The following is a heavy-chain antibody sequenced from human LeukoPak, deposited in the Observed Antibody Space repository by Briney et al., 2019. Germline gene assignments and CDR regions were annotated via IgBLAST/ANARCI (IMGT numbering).Heavy chain of an antibody. CDR2: TYYRSKWYN. D-gene: IGHD6-13*01. Sequence: SQTLSLTCAISGDSVSSNSSAWNWIRQSPPRGLEWLGRTYYRSKWYNDYAVSVKSRVTFNPDTSQNQFSLQLNSVTPEDTGVYYCARTSVAAAGSIDYWGQGTLVTVSS. J-gene: IGHJ4*02. CDR3: ARTSVAAAGSIDY. V-gene: IGHV6-1*01. CDR1: GDSVSSNSSA.